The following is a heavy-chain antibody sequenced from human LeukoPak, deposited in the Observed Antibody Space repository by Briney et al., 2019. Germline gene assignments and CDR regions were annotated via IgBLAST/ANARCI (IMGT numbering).Heavy chain of an antibody. CDR1: GFTFSTFG. J-gene: IGHJ5*02. V-gene: IGHV3-30*18. CDR3: AKEHMLRGVIYWYDP. Sequence: PGGSLRLSCAASGFTFSTFGMHWVRQAPGTGLEWVAVISYDGNNQYYSDSVKGRFTISRDNSKNTLYLQMNSLRPEDTALYYCAKEHMLRGVIYWYDPWGQGTLVTVSS. CDR2: ISYDGNNQ. D-gene: IGHD3-10*01.